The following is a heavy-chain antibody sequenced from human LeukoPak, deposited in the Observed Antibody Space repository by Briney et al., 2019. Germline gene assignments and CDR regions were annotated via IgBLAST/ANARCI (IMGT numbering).Heavy chain of an antibody. CDR2: ISGSGGST. CDR1: GFTFSSYA. Sequence: GGSLRLSCAASGFTFSSYAMSWVRQAPGKGLEWVSAISGSGGSTYYADSVKGRFTISRDNSKNTPYLQMNSLRAEDTAVYYCAKDRSSGWSFFDYWGQGTLVTVSS. D-gene: IGHD6-19*01. V-gene: IGHV3-23*01. J-gene: IGHJ4*02. CDR3: AKDRSSGWSFFDY.